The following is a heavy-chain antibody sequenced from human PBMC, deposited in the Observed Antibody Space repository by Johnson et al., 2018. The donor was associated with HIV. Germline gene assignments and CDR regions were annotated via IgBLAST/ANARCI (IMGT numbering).Heavy chain of an antibody. V-gene: IGHV3-30-3*01. CDR2: ASYDGDNK. D-gene: IGHD1-26*01. CDR3: ARGAAVSGTLVDPVDS. Sequence: QVQLVESGGGVVQPGKSLRLSCAASHFTFGAYAIHWVRLAPGKGLEWVAVASYDGDNKYSADSVNGRFTISKDNSKDTLYLEMNNLRLEDTAVYYCARGAAVSGTLVDPVDSWGRGTMVTVSS. CDR1: HFTFGAYA. J-gene: IGHJ3*02.